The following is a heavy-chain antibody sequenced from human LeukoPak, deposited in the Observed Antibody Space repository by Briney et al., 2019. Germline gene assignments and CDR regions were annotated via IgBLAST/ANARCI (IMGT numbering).Heavy chain of an antibody. CDR2: ISYDGSNK. D-gene: IGHD3-10*01. Sequence: GGSLRLSCAASGFTFSSYAMHWVRQAPGKGLEWVAVISYDGSNKYYADSVKGRFTISRDNSKNTLYLQMNSRRAEDTAVYYCAREGRAGYYGSGSYSPYNWFDPWGQGTLVTVSS. CDR3: AREGRAGYYGSGSYSPYNWFDP. CDR1: GFTFSSYA. V-gene: IGHV3-30*04. J-gene: IGHJ5*02.